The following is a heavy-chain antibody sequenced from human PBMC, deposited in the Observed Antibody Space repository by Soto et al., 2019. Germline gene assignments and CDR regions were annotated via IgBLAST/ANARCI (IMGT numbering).Heavy chain of an antibody. CDR1: GFTFDDYA. D-gene: IGHD6-13*01. J-gene: IGHJ4*02. Sequence: EVQLVESGGGLVQPGRSLRLSCAASGFTFDDYAMHWVRQAPGKGLEWVSGISWNSGSIGYADSVKGRFTISRDNAKNSMYLQMNSLRAEDTALYDCAKAIRQLVPNYSFDYWGQGTLVTVSS. CDR3: AKAIRQLVPNYSFDY. V-gene: IGHV3-9*01. CDR2: ISWNSGSI.